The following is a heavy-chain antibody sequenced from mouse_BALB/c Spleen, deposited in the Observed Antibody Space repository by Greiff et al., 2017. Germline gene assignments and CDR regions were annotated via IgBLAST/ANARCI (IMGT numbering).Heavy chain of an antibody. CDR2: ISSGSSTI. Sequence: EVQLVESGGGLVQPGGSRKLSCAASGFTFSSFGMHWVRQAPEKGLEWVAYISSGSSTIYYADTVKGRFTISRDNPKNTLFLQMTSLRSEDTAMYYCARSVAPYWYFDVWGAGTTVTVSS. CDR3: ARSVAPYWYFDV. CDR1: GFTFSSFG. D-gene: IGHD1-1*01. V-gene: IGHV5-17*02. J-gene: IGHJ1*01.